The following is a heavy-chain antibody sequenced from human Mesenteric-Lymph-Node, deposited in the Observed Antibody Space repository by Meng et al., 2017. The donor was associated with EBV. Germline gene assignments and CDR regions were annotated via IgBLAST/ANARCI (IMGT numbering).Heavy chain of an antibody. J-gene: IGHJ4*02. CDR2: INYGGST. Sequence: QLQLQESGPGLVKPSXXXXLTXXVSGGSISSSPHYWGWIRQPPGKGLEWIGSINYGGSTYYNPSLKSRVTISVDTSKNQLSLKLSSVTAADTAVYYCAREYCSGGTCYSVDYWGQGTLVTVSS. D-gene: IGHD2-15*01. CDR1: GGSISSSPHY. V-gene: IGHV4-39*07. CDR3: AREYCSGGTCYSVDY.